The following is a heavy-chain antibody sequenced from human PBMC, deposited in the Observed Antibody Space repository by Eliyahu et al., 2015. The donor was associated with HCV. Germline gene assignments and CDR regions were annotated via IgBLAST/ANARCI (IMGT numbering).Heavy chain of an antibody. D-gene: IGHD1-26*01. V-gene: IGHV3-23*01. CDR1: GFTFRNYA. Sequence: EVQLLESGGGLVPPGGSLRLSCAASGFTFRNYAMSWVRQAPGQGLDWVSAISNSRGKTYYAGSVRGRFIISRDDSKNTLFLQMNSLRAEDTAVFYCVKGLQWELPLDSWGQGTLVTVSS. CDR3: VKGLQWELPLDS. J-gene: IGHJ4*02. CDR2: ISNSRGKT.